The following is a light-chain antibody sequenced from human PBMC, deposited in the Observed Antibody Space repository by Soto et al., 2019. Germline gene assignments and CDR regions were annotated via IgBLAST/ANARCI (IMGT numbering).Light chain of an antibody. Sequence: QSALNQPASVSGSPGQSITISCTGTSSDVGGYNYVSWYQQHPGKAPKFMIYEVSNRPSGVSNRFSGSKSGNTASLTISGLQAEDEADYYCSSYTSSSTHWVFGGGTKVTVL. CDR2: EVS. CDR1: SSDVGGYNY. J-gene: IGLJ3*02. CDR3: SSYTSSSTHWV. V-gene: IGLV2-14*01.